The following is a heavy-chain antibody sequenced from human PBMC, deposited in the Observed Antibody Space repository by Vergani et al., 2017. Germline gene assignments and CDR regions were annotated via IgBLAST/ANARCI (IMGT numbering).Heavy chain of an antibody. D-gene: IGHD3-3*01. CDR1: GGTFSTYA. CDR2: IIPILGTA. Sequence: QVQLVQSGAEVKKPGSSVKVSCKASGGTFSTYAISWVRQAPGQGLEWMGGIIPILGTASYAQNFPGRVTITADEATSSGYLGLSSLRSEDTAVYYCARSGKSITVFGVVTIRFDDWGQGWLVTVSS. J-gene: IGHJ4*02. V-gene: IGHV1-69*13. CDR3: ARSGKSITVFGVVTIRFDD.